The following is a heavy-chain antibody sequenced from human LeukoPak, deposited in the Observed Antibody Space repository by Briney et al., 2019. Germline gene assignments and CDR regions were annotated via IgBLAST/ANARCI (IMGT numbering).Heavy chain of an antibody. V-gene: IGHV3-21*01. D-gene: IGHD6-13*01. CDR3: ARDRRWAAAGPFDY. CDR2: ISSSSSYI. J-gene: IGHJ4*02. Sequence: GGSLRLSCAASGFTFSSYSMNWVRQAPGKGLEWVSSISSSSSYIYYADSVKGRFTISRDNAKNSLYLQMNSLRAEDTAVYYCARDRRWAAAGPFDYWGQGTLVTVSS. CDR1: GFTFSSYS.